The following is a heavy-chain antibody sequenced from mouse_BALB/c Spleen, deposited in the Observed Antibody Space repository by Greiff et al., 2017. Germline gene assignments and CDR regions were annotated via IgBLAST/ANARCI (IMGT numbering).Heavy chain of an antibody. CDR3: AAIYYYGSSYFWFAY. CDR1: GYSITSDYA. D-gene: IGHD1-1*01. CDR2: ISYSGST. Sequence: EVKLQESGPGLVKPSQSLSLTCTVTGYSITSDYAWNWIRQFPGNKLEWMGYISYSGSTSYNPSLKSRISITRDTSKNQFFLQLNSVTTEDTATYYCAAIYYYGSSYFWFAYWGQGTLVTVSA. J-gene: IGHJ3*01. V-gene: IGHV3-2*02.